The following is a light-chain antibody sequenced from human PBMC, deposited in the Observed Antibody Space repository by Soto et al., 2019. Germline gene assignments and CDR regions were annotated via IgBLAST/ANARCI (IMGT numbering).Light chain of an antibody. CDR3: QQYNSYWT. J-gene: IGKJ1*01. V-gene: IGKV1-5*03. CDR1: QSISSW. Sequence: DIQMTQSPSTLSASVGDRVIITCRDSQSISSWLAWYQQKPGKAPKLLIYKASSLESGVPSRFSGSGSGTEFTLTISSLQPDDFATYYCQQYNSYWTFGQGTKVEMK. CDR2: KAS.